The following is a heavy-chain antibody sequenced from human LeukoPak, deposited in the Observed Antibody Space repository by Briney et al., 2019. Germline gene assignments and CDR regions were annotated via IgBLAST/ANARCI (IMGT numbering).Heavy chain of an antibody. Sequence: PGGSLRLSCAASGFTFISYWMSWVRQAPGRGLGWVSSFSSSSSYIYYADSVKGRFTISRDNAKNSLYLQMNSLRAEDTAVYYCARGFLRGDYHYYYYMDVWGKGTTVTVSS. CDR1: GFTFISYW. D-gene: IGHD2-21*02. J-gene: IGHJ6*03. CDR3: ARGFLRGDYHYYYYMDV. V-gene: IGHV3-21*01. CDR2: FSSSSSYI.